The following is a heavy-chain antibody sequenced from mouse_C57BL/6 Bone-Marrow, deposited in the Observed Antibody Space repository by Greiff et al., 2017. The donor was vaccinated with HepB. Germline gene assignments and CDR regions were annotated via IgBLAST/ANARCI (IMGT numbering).Heavy chain of an antibody. CDR1: GYTFTSYW. D-gene: IGHD1-1*01. CDR3: TSGITTVVFDY. Sequence: DVKLQESGTVLARPGASVKMSCKTSGYTFTSYWMHWVKQRPGQGLEWIGAIYPGNSDTSYNQKFKGKAKLTAVTSASTAYMELSSLTNEDSAVYCCTSGITTVVFDYWGQGTTLTVAS. J-gene: IGHJ2*01. CDR2: IYPGNSDT. V-gene: IGHV1-5*01.